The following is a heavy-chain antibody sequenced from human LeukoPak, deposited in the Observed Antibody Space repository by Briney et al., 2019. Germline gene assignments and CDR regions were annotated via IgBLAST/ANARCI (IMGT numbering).Heavy chain of an antibody. CDR1: GFTFSSYA. CDR2: ISYDGSNK. CDR3: ARDLGGIFDY. Sequence: GGSLRLSCAASGFTFSSYAMHWVRQAPGKGLEWVAVISYDGSNKYYADSVKGRFTISRDNSKNTLYLQMNSLRAEDTAVYYCARDLGGIFDYWGQGALVTVSS. J-gene: IGHJ4*02. V-gene: IGHV3-30*04. D-gene: IGHD3-16*01.